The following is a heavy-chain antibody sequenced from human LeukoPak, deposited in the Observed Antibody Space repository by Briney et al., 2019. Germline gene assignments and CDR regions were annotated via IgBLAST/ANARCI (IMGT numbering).Heavy chain of an antibody. J-gene: IGHJ3*02. CDR1: GGSISSGGYY. V-gene: IGHV4-30-2*01. D-gene: IGHD2-15*01. CDR3: ARGGVVVLGVMDI. Sequence: PSETLSLTCTVSGGSISSGGYYWSWIRQPPGKGLEWIGYIYHSGSTYYNPSLKSRVTISVDRSKNQFSLKLSSVTAADTAVYYCARGGVVVLGVMDIWGQGTVVTVSS. CDR2: IYHSGST.